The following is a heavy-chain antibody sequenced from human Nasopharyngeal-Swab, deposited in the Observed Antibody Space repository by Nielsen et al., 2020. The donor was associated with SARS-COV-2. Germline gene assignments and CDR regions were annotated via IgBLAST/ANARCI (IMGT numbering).Heavy chain of an antibody. CDR3: ARDRVSGSYVDY. D-gene: IGHD1-26*01. V-gene: IGHV3-30-3*01. CDR2: ISYDGSNK. Sequence: VRQAPGKGLEWVAVISYDGSNKYYADSVKGRFTISRDNSKNTLYLQMNSLRAEDTAVYYCARDRVSGSYVDYWGQGTLVTVS. J-gene: IGHJ4*02.